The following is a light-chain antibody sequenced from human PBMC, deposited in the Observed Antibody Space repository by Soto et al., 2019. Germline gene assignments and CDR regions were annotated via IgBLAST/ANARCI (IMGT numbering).Light chain of an antibody. CDR2: GND. CDR1: NSNIGSNT. CDR3: AVWDDSLRGRV. V-gene: IGLV1-44*01. Sequence: QSVLTQPPSASGTPGQRFTISCSGSNSNIGSNTVNWYQQFPGTAPRCLIYGNDLRPSGVPDRFSASKSGTSASLAISGLQSEDEADYYCAVWDDSLRGRVFGGGTKLTV. J-gene: IGLJ2*01.